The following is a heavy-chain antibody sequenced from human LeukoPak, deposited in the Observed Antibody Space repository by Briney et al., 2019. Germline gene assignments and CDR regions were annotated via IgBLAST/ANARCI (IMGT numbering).Heavy chain of an antibody. V-gene: IGHV1-69*05. Sequence: SVKVSCKASGGTFSSYAISWVRQAPGQGLEWMGRIIPIFGTANYAQKFQGRVTITTDESTSTAYMELSSLRSEDTAVYYCARETRGYGYVSYDYWGQGTLVTVSS. CDR1: GGTFSSYA. J-gene: IGHJ4*02. CDR2: IIPIFGTA. CDR3: ARETRGYGYVSYDY. D-gene: IGHD5-18*01.